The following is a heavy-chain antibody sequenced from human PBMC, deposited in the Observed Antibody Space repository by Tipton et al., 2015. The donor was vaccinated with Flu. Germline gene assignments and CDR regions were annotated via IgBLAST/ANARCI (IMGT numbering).Heavy chain of an antibody. CDR1: GGSISSGSYY. D-gene: IGHD6-13*01. J-gene: IGHJ4*02. CDR3: ARGLAAAGQKDY. Sequence: TLSLTCTVSGGSISSGSYYWSWIRQPAGKGLEWIGRIYTSGSTNYNPSLKGRVTISVDTSKNQFSLKLSSVTAADTAVYYCARGLAAAGQKDYWGQGTLVTVSS. CDR2: IYTSGST. V-gene: IGHV4-61*02.